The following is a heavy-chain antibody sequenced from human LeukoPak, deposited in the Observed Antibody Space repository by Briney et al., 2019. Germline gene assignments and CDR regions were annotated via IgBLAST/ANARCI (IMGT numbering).Heavy chain of an antibody. Sequence: KAGGSLRLSCAASGFTFGTYAMNWVRQAPGKGLEWVSSISSRSSYIYNADSVKGRFTISRDNAKNSLYLQMNSLRAEDTAVYYCTRDRDDDSSGSIDDAFDIWGQGTMVTVSS. CDR2: ISSRSSYI. CDR3: TRDRDDDSSGSIDDAFDI. CDR1: GFTFGTYA. J-gene: IGHJ3*02. V-gene: IGHV3-21*01. D-gene: IGHD3-22*01.